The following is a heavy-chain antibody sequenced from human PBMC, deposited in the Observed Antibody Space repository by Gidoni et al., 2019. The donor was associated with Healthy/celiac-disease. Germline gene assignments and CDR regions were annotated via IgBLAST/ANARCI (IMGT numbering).Heavy chain of an antibody. Sequence: DVQLVQSGAEVKKPGESLRISCKGSGYSFTSYWISWVRQMPGKGLEWRGRIDPSDSYTNYSPSFQGHVTISADKSISTAYLQLSSLKASDTAMYYCARHGGATFDAFDIWGQGTMVTVSS. CDR2: IDPSDSYT. V-gene: IGHV5-10-1*01. J-gene: IGHJ3*02. CDR3: ARHGGATFDAFDI. D-gene: IGHD1-26*01. CDR1: GYSFTSYW.